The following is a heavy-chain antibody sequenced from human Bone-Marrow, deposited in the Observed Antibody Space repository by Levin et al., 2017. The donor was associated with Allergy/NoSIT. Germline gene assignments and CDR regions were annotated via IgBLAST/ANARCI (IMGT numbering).Heavy chain of an antibody. CDR3: VTTVTTLGLDY. J-gene: IGHJ4*02. D-gene: IGHD4-17*01. Sequence: RGESLKISCKASGYSFFNHWIGWVRQMPGEGLEWMGFVFPDDSDTRYSPSFQGQVTISADTSINTAYLSWSSLKASDTAMYFCVTTVTTLGLDYWGQGTLVSVSS. V-gene: IGHV5-51*01. CDR2: VFPDDSDT. CDR1: GYSFFNHW.